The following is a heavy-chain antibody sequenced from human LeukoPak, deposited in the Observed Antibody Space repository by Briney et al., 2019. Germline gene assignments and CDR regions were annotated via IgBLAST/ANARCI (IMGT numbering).Heavy chain of an antibody. V-gene: IGHV7-4-1*02. Sequence: ASVKVSCKASGYPFSAHFLSWVGQAPGQGLEWMGNIDTTTGNPRYAQDFTGRFVFSLDTSVSTAYLQITSLKADDTAAYYCVRGTPTPGMDYWGQGTQVTVSS. J-gene: IGHJ4*02. CDR1: GYPFSAHF. D-gene: IGHD3-10*01. CDR2: IDTTTGNP. CDR3: VRGTPTPGMDY.